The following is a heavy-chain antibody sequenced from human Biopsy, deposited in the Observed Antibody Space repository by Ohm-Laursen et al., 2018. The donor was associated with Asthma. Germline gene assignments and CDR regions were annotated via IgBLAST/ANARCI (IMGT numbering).Heavy chain of an antibody. Sequence: SLRLSCSAFGFSFSNFAIHWVRQAPGKGLEWVGVISKDASTQDYADSVKGRFTMARDYSKNTLDLQMNSLREKDTAVYYCVRDGTDDAFDIWGQGTVVSVSS. J-gene: IGHJ3*02. CDR3: VRDGTDDAFDI. V-gene: IGHV3-30*01. CDR1: GFSFSNFA. D-gene: IGHD1-1*01. CDR2: ISKDASTQ.